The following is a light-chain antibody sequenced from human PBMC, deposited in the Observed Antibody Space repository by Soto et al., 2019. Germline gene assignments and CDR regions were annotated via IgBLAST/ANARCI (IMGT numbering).Light chain of an antibody. CDR3: QQYGRTPIT. V-gene: IGKV3-20*01. CDR1: QSVSSH. J-gene: IGKJ5*01. CDR2: AIS. Sequence: EILMSQSPATLSVSPGERATLSCRASQSVSSHLAWYQQKPGQAPRLLIFAISSRAAGIPDRFSGSGSGTDFTLTISRVEPEDFAVYYCQQYGRTPITFGQGTRLEI.